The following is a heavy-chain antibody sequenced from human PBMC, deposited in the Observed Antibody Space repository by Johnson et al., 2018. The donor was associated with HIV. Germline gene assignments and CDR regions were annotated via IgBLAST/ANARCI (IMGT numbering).Heavy chain of an antibody. CDR3: ASGLGIVGATRSAFDI. D-gene: IGHD1-26*01. J-gene: IGHJ3*02. CDR1: GFTFSSYA. V-gene: IGHV3-30*04. CDR2: ISYDGSNK. Sequence: HVQLVESGGGVVQPGRSMRLSCAASGFTFSSYAMHWVRQAPGKGLEWVAVISYDGSNKYYADSVKGRFTISRDNSKNTLYLQMNSLRAEDTAVYYCASGLGIVGATRSAFDIWGQGTMVTVSS.